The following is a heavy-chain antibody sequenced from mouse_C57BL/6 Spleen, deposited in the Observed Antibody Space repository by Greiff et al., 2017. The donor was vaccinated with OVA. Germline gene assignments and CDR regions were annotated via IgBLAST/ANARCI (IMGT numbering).Heavy chain of an antibody. CDR1: GYTFTSYW. J-gene: IGHJ3*01. CDR3: ARRRDYDWAWFAY. D-gene: IGHD2-4*01. V-gene: IGHV1-55*01. Sequence: QVQLQQPGAELVKPGASVKMSCKASGYTFTSYWITWVKQRPGQGLEWIGDIYPGSGSTNYNEKFKSKATLTVDTSSSTAYMQLSSLTSEDSAVYYCARRRDYDWAWFAYWGQGTLVTVSA. CDR2: IYPGSGST.